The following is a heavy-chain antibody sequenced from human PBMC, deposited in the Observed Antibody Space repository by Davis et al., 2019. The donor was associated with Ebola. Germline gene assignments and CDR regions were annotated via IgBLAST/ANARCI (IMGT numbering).Heavy chain of an antibody. CDR3: ARAGGSYNYYYGMDV. Sequence: PGGFLRLSCAASGFTFSSYAMHWVRQAPGKGLEWVAVISSDGSNKYYADSVKGRFTISRDDSRNTLYLQMNSLRPEDTAVYYCARAGGSYNYYYGMDVWGQGTRVTVSS. CDR2: ISSDGSNK. V-gene: IGHV3-30-3*01. CDR1: GFTFSSYA. J-gene: IGHJ6*01. D-gene: IGHD1-26*01.